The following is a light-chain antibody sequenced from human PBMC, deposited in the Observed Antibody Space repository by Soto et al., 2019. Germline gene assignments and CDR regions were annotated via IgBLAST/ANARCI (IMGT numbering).Light chain of an antibody. J-gene: IGKJ4*01. CDR3: QQYNSYSPLT. V-gene: IGKV1-5*01. CDR2: DAS. CDR1: QSISSW. Sequence: DIQMTQSPSTLSASVGDRVTITCRASQSISSWLAWYQQKPGKAPKLLIYDASSLESGVPSRFSGSGSGTEFTLTISGLQPDDFATYYCQQYNSYSPLTFGGGTKV.